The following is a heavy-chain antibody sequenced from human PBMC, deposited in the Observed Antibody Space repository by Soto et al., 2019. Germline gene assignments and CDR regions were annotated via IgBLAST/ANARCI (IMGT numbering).Heavy chain of an antibody. J-gene: IGHJ4*02. CDR3: AVAVAGPTAIGY. Sequence: EVQLVESGGGLVQPGGSLRLSCAASGFTFSSYWMHWVRQAPGKGLVWVSRINSDGSSTSYADSVKGRFTISRDNAKNTLYLQMNSLRAEDTDVYYCAVAVAGPTAIGYWGQGTLFTVSS. CDR2: INSDGSST. D-gene: IGHD6-19*01. V-gene: IGHV3-74*01. CDR1: GFTFSSYW.